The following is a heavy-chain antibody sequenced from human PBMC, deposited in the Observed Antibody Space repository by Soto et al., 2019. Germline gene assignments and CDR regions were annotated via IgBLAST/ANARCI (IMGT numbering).Heavy chain of an antibody. Sequence: EVQLVESGGGLVQPGGSLRLSCAASGFTVSSNYMSWVRQAPGKGLEWVSVIYSGGSTYYADSVKGRFTSSRHNSKNTLYLLMNSLRAEDTAVYYCARDFRPPYGVRYFDYWGQGTLVTVSS. V-gene: IGHV3-53*04. J-gene: IGHJ4*02. CDR1: GFTVSSNY. D-gene: IGHD4-17*01. CDR2: IYSGGST. CDR3: ARDFRPPYGVRYFDY.